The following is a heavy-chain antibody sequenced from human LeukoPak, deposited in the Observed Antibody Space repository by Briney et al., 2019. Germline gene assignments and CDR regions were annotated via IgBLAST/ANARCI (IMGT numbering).Heavy chain of an antibody. D-gene: IGHD5-12*01. CDR3: AKYSGGYDAEGVDY. V-gene: IGHV3-23*01. Sequence: GGSLRLSCAASGFTFSNYAMSWVRQAPGKGLEWVSAISGSGGSTYYADSVKGRFTISRDNSKNTLYLQMNSLGAEDTAVYYCAKYSGGYDAEGVDYWGQGTLVTVSS. J-gene: IGHJ4*02. CDR1: GFTFSNYA. CDR2: ISGSGGST.